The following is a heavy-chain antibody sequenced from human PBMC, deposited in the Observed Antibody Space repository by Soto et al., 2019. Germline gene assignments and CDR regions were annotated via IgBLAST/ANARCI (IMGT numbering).Heavy chain of an antibody. CDR2: INHSEST. CDR1: GGSFSGYY. J-gene: IGHJ6*03. D-gene: IGHD6-13*01. Sequence: SETLSLTCAVYGGSFSGYYCSWIRQPPGKGLEWIGEINHSESTNYNPSLKSRVTISVDTSKNQFSLKLSSVTAADTAVYYCARESPGIAAAGDVYYYYYMDVWGKGTTVTVSS. V-gene: IGHV4-34*01. CDR3: ARESPGIAAAGDVYYYYYMDV.